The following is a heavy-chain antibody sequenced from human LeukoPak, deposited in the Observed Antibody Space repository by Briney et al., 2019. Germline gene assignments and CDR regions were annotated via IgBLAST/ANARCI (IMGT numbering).Heavy chain of an antibody. J-gene: IGHJ4*02. D-gene: IGHD3-10*01. Sequence: PGGNLRLSCAASGFTFSSSNMDWVRQAPGKGLEWVSSLSSSTTYIYYADSVKGRFTISRDNAKNSLYLQMNSLRVEDTAVYYCARLFGGGFGKYYFDYWGQGTLVTVSS. CDR3: ARLFGGGFGKYYFDY. V-gene: IGHV3-21*01. CDR2: LSSSTTYI. CDR1: GFTFSSSN.